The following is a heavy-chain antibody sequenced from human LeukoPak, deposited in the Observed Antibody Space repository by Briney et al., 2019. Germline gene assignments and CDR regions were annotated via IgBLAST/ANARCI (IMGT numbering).Heavy chain of an antibody. CDR2: ISYDGSNR. CDR3: ARRDGTSYWYFDP. J-gene: IGHJ2*01. V-gene: IGHV3-30-3*01. CDR1: GFTFSSYA. D-gene: IGHD1-1*01. Sequence: PGGSLRLSCAASGFTFSSYAMHWVRQAPGKGLEWVAVISYDGSNRYYADSVKGRFTISRDNSKNTLYLQMNSLRAEDTAVYYCARRDGTSYWYFDPWGRGTLVTVSS.